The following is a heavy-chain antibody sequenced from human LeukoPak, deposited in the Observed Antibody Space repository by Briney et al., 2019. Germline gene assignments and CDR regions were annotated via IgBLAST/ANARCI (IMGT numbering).Heavy chain of an antibody. V-gene: IGHV4-39*07. Sequence: SETLSLTCTVSGGSISSSSYYWGWIRQPPGKGLEWIGSIYYSGSTNYNPSLKSRVTISVDTSKNQFSLKLSSVTAADTAVYYCARGIRIAAADNWFDPWGQGTLVTVSS. CDR3: ARGIRIAAADNWFDP. CDR2: IYYSGST. D-gene: IGHD6-13*01. CDR1: GGSISSSSYY. J-gene: IGHJ5*02.